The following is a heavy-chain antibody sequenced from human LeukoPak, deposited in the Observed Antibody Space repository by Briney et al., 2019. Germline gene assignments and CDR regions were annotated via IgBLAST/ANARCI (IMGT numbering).Heavy chain of an antibody. Sequence: GGSLRLSCAASGFAVSSNYMSWVRQAPGKGLEWVSVIYRDAKTYYADSVKGRFTISRDISKNTLFLQMTSLRAEDTALYYCAKAKGWYGEGYFDYWGQGTLVTVSS. CDR2: IYRDAKT. V-gene: IGHV3-53*01. D-gene: IGHD3-10*01. CDR3: AKAKGWYGEGYFDY. J-gene: IGHJ4*02. CDR1: GFAVSSNY.